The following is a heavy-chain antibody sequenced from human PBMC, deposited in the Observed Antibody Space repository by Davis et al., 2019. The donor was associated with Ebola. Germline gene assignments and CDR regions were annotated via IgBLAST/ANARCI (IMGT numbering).Heavy chain of an antibody. J-gene: IGHJ5*02. D-gene: IGHD1-26*01. CDR1: AYTFTSYD. CDR3: ARLVGATTDWFDP. V-gene: IGHV1-8*01. Sequence: ASVKVSCKASAYTFTSYDINWVRQATGQGLEWMGWMNPNSGNTGYAQKFQGRVNMTRNTSISTAYMELSSLRSEDTDVYYCARLVGATTDWFDPWGQGTLVTVSS. CDR2: MNPNSGNT.